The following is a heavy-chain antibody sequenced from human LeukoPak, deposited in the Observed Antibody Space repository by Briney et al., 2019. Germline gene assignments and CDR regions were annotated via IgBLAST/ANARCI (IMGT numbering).Heavy chain of an antibody. CDR1: GFTFSDSY. J-gene: IGHJ6*03. CDR3: ARVSAAGLGAYYYYYMDV. Sequence: GGSLRLSCAASGFTFSDSYMAWIRQAPGKGLEYISYISNGGDSIYYADSVKGRFTTSRDNAKSSLYLQMNSLRAEDTAVYYCARVSAAGLGAYYYYYMDVWGKGTTVTVSS. CDR2: ISNGGDSI. D-gene: IGHD6-19*01. V-gene: IGHV3-11*04.